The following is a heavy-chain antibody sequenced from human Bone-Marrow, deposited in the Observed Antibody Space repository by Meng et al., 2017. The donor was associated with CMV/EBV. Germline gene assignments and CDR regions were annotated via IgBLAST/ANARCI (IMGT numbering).Heavy chain of an antibody. V-gene: IGHV3-48*01. CDR3: ARGVYSNYDS. CDR2: ISSSSSTI. J-gene: IGHJ4*02. Sequence: GESLKISCAASGFTFSSYSMNWVRQAPGKGLEWVSYISSSSSTIYYADSVKGRFTISRDNSKDTVSMQMNSLRAEDTAMYYCARGVYSNYDSWGQGTLVTVSS. D-gene: IGHD4-11*01. CDR1: GFTFSSYS.